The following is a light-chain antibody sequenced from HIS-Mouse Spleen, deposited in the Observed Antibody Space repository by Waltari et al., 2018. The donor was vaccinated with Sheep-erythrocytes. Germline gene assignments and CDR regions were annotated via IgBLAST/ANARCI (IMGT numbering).Light chain of an antibody. V-gene: IGLV3-10*01. J-gene: IGLJ3*02. CDR2: EDS. CDR1: ALPKKY. Sequence: SYELTQPPSVSVSPGQTARITCSGDALPKKYAYWYQQKSGQAPVRVIYEDSKRPSGTPGGLSGSSSGTMATLTISGAQVEDDADYYCYSTDSSGNHWVFGGGTKLTVL. CDR3: YSTDSSGNHWV.